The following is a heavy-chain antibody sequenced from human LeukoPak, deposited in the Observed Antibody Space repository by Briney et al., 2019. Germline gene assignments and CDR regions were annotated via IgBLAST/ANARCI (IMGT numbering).Heavy chain of an antibody. Sequence: GGSLRLSCAASGFTFSSYWMHWVRQAPGKGLVWVSRISTDGSSTTSADSVKGRFTNARGNAKDTLYLQMNSLGSEDTAVYFCAGGVVGGASSALGHWGRGTLVSDSS. D-gene: IGHD1-26*01. CDR3: AGGVVGGASSALGH. J-gene: IGHJ4*02. V-gene: IGHV3-74*01. CDR2: ISTDGSST. CDR1: GFTFSSYW.